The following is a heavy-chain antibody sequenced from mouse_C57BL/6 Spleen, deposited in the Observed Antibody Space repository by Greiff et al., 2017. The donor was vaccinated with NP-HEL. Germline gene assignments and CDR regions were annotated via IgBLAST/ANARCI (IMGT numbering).Heavy chain of an antibody. Sequence: VQLQQSGPELVKPGASVKMSCKASGYTFTDYNMHWVKQSHGKSLEWIGYINPNNGGTSYNQKFKGKATLTVNKSSSTAYMELRSLTSEDSAVYYCARERGYGSSSYWYFDVWGTGTTVTVSS. J-gene: IGHJ1*03. V-gene: IGHV1-22*01. D-gene: IGHD1-1*01. CDR3: ARERGYGSSSYWYFDV. CDR2: INPNNGGT. CDR1: GYTFTDYN.